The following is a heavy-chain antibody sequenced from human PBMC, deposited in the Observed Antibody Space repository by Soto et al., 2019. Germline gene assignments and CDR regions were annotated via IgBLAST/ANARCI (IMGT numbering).Heavy chain of an antibody. D-gene: IGHD3-16*02. V-gene: IGHV2-5*02. CDR3: AHIMITYGGVIALDAFDV. CDR2: IYWDDDR. CDR1: GFSLTTYRVG. J-gene: IGHJ3*01. Sequence: QITLKESGPTLVKPTQTLTLTCTLSGFSLTTYRVGVAWLRQPPGEALEWLAIIYWDDDRRYNPSLRSRLAITKDTSKNQVVLTMTSLDPVDTATYYCAHIMITYGGVIALDAFDVWGQGTLVTVSS.